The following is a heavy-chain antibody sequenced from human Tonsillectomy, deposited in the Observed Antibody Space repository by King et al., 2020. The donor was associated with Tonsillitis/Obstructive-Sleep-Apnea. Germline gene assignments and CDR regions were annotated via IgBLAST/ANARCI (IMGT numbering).Heavy chain of an antibody. J-gene: IGHJ4*02. CDR2: INHSGST. CDR1: GGSFSGYY. D-gene: IGHD1-26*01. Sequence: VQLQQWGAGLLKPSETLSLTCAVYGGSFSGYYWSWIRQPPGKGLEWIGEINHSGSTNYNPSLKSRVTISVDTSKNQFSLKLSSVTAADTAVYYCARLPFGSGSYRKNRFDYWGQGTLVTVSS. V-gene: IGHV4-34*01. CDR3: ARLPFGSGSYRKNRFDY.